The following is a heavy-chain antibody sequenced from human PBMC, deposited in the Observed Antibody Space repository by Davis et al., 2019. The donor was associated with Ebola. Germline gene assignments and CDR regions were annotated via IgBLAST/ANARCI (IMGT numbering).Heavy chain of an antibody. CDR3: ARRVWESTDWYFDF. V-gene: IGHV4-34*01. D-gene: IGHD1-26*01. CDR1: GGSFSGYY. CDR2: INHSGNT. Sequence: MPSETLSLTCAVYGGSFSGYYWSWIRQPPGKGLEWIGEINHSGNTNYNPSLKSRVTLSTDTSKNQFSLNLNSVTATDTAVYYCARRVWESTDWYFDFWSRGTLATVSS. J-gene: IGHJ2*01.